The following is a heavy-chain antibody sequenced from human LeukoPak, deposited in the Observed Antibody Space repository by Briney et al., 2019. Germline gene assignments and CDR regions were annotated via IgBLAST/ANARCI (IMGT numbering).Heavy chain of an antibody. D-gene: IGHD2-2*01. CDR1: GFTFSSYA. V-gene: IGHV3-23*01. CDR3: AKEGCSSTSCPFNWFDP. Sequence: GGSLRLSCAASGFTFSSYAMSWVRQAPAKGLEWVSAISGNGGSTYYADSVKGRFTISRDNSKNTLYLQMNSLRAEDTAVYYCAKEGCSSTSCPFNWFDPWGQGTLVTVSS. J-gene: IGHJ5*02. CDR2: ISGNGGST.